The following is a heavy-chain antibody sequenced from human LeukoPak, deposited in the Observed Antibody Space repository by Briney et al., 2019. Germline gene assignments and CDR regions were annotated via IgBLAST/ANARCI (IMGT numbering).Heavy chain of an antibody. D-gene: IGHD2-21*01. CDR3: ASWAYGSFDY. V-gene: IGHV3-9*01. Sequence: GGSLRLSCAASGFTFDDYAMHWVRQAPGKGLEWVSGISWNSGSIGYADSVKGRFTISRDNAKNSLYLQMNSLRAEDTAVYYCASWAYGSFDYWGQGTLVTVSS. CDR2: ISWNSGSI. CDR1: GFTFDDYA. J-gene: IGHJ4*02.